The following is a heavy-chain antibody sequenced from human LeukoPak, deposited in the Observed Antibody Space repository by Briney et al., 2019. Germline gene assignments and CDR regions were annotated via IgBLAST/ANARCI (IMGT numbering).Heavy chain of an antibody. D-gene: IGHD2-21*02. V-gene: IGHV3-21*01. J-gene: IGHJ4*02. CDR2: ISSTSSYI. CDR3: ARGGCRGGDCYPAYYFVY. CDR1: EFTFSSYV. Sequence: GGSLRLSCAASEFTFSSYVMIWVRQAPGKGLEWVSSISSTSSYIYYADSVKGRFTISRDNVKNSLYLHMNSLRAEDTAVYYCARGGCRGGDCYPAYYFVYWGQGTLVTVSS.